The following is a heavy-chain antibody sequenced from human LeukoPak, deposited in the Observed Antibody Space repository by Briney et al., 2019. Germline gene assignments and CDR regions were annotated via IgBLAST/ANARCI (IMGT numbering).Heavy chain of an antibody. CDR2: INPNSGGT. Sequence: ASVKVSCKASGYTFTGYYMHWVRQAPGQGLEWMGWINPNSGGTNYAQKFQGRVTMTRDTSISTAYMELSSLRSEDTAVYYCARGPQGTYYYYYYMDVWGKGTTVTISS. D-gene: IGHD1-1*01. CDR1: GYTFTGYY. CDR3: ARGPQGTYYYYYYMDV. J-gene: IGHJ6*03. V-gene: IGHV1-2*02.